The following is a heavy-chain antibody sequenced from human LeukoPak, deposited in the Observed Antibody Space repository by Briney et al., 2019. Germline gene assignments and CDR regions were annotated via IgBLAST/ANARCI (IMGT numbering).Heavy chain of an antibody. V-gene: IGHV4-39*07. J-gene: IGHJ4*02. D-gene: IGHD1-26*01. Sequence: SETLSLTCTVSGGSISSSSYYWGWIRQPPGKGLGWIGSIYYSGSTYYNPSLKSRVTISVDTSKNQFSLKLSSVTAADTAVYYCARDRSHVGEYFDYWGQGTLVTVSS. CDR2: IYYSGST. CDR3: ARDRSHVGEYFDY. CDR1: GGSISSSSYY.